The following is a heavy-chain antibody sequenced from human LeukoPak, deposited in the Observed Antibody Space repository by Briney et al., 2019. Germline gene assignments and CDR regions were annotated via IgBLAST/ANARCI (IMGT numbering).Heavy chain of an antibody. CDR1: GFTFSSYA. J-gene: IGHJ4*02. CDR3: ANFPGDYIDY. V-gene: IGHV3-23*01. Sequence: PGGSLRVSCAASGFTFSSYAMSWVRQAPGKGLEWVSAISGSGGSTYYADSVKGRFTISRDNSKNTLYLQMNSLRAEDTAVYYCANFPGDYIDYWGQGTLVTVSS. CDR2: ISGSGGST.